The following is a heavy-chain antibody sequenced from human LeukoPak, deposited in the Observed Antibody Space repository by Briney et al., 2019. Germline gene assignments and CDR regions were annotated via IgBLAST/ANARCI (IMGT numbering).Heavy chain of an antibody. D-gene: IGHD5-18*01. V-gene: IGHV4-61*01. CDR2: IYYSGST. CDR1: GVSVSSARYD. J-gene: IGHJ4*02. CDR3: ARGPHIQLWSAFDY. Sequence: PSETLSLTCTVSGVSVSSARYDWRWLRQPPGKGLEWIVFIYYSGSTNYTPSLKSRVTISVDTSKNQFSLKLSSVTAADTAVYYCARGPHIQLWSAFDYWGQGTLVTVSS.